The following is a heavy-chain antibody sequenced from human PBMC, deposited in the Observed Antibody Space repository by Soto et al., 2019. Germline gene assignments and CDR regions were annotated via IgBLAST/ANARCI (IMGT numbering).Heavy chain of an antibody. CDR1: GCTFTSYG. Sequence: ASVKVSCKASGCTFTSYGISWVRQAPGQGLEWMGWISAYNGNINYAQKLQGRVTMTTDTSTSTAYMELRSLRSDDTAVYYCASLAGYSSGWYADYWGQGTLVTVSS. V-gene: IGHV1-18*01. J-gene: IGHJ4*02. CDR3: ASLAGYSSGWYADY. D-gene: IGHD6-19*01. CDR2: ISAYNGNI.